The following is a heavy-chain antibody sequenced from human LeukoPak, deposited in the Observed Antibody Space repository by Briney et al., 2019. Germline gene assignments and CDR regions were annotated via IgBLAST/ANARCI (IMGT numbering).Heavy chain of an antibody. J-gene: IGHJ4*02. CDR2: MYSSGST. CDR3: ARGRGAYYFDC. CDR1: DGSISSYY. V-gene: IGHV4-4*07. D-gene: IGHD3-10*01. Sequence: SETLSLTCTVSDGSISSYYWSWIRQPAGRGLEWIGRMYSSGSTSYNPSLKSRVTMSVDTSKNQFSLKLSSVTAADKALYYCARGRGAYYFDCWGQGTLVTVSS.